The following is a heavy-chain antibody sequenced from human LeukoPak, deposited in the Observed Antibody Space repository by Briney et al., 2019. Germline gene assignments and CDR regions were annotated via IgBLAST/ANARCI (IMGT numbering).Heavy chain of an antibody. V-gene: IGHV3-23*01. CDR2: ISGSGGST. CDR3: AKDLLYDFWSGYSADYYYYGLDV. CDR1: GFTFSSYW. J-gene: IGHJ6*02. D-gene: IGHD3-3*01. Sequence: PGGSLKLSCAASGFTFSSYWMHWVRQTPGKGLEWVSAISGSGGSTYYADSVKGRFTISRDISKNTLYLQMNGLRAEDTAVYYCAKDLLYDFWSGYSADYYYYGLDVWGQGTTVTVSS.